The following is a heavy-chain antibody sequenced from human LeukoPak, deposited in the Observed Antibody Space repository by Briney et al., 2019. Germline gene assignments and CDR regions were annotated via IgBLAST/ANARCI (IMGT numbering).Heavy chain of an antibody. J-gene: IGHJ4*02. V-gene: IGHV4-59*01. CDR2: IYYSGST. D-gene: IGHD3-9*01. CDR3: ARESGYDILTGFPRGYFDY. Sequence: SETLSLTCAVYGGSFSSYYWSWIRQPPGKGLEWIGYIYYSGSTNYNPSLKSRVTISVDTSKNQFSLKLSSVTAADTAVYYCARESGYDILTGFPRGYFDYWGQGTLVTVSS. CDR1: GGSFSSYY.